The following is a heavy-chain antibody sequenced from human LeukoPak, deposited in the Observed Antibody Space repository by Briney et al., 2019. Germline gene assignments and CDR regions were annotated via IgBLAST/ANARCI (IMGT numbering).Heavy chain of an antibody. CDR2: INRSGST. CDR1: GGSFSGYY. Sequence: SETLSLTCAVYGGSFSGYYWSWIRQPPGKGLEWIGEINRSGSTNYNPSLKSRVTISVDTSKNQFSLKLSSVTAADTAVYYCARDSSAFDPWGQGTLVTVSS. J-gene: IGHJ5*02. CDR3: ARDSSAFDP. V-gene: IGHV4-34*01.